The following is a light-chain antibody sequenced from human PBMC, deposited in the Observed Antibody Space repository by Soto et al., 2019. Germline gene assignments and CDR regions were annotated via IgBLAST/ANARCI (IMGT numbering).Light chain of an antibody. J-gene: IGKJ1*01. CDR1: QRISRW. CDR3: LHYNSYPWT. V-gene: IGKV1-5*01. Sequence: DIQMTQSPSTLSASVGDRVTITCRASQRISRWLAWYQQKPGKAPTLLIYDASSLESGVPSRFSGSGSGTEFTLTICSLQPDDFAAYYCLHYNSYPWTFGQGTKVEIK. CDR2: DAS.